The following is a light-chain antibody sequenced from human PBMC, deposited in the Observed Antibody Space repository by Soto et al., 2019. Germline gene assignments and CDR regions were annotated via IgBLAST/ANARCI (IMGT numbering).Light chain of an antibody. CDR3: AAWDDSLSGRDV. CDR1: SSNIGSNY. Sequence: QSVLTQPPSASGTPGQRVTISCSGSSSNIGSNYVCWYQQLPGTAPKLLIYRDNQRPSGVPDRFSGSKSGTSASLAISGLRSEGEADYYCAAWDDSLSGRDVFGTGTKLTAL. V-gene: IGLV1-47*01. J-gene: IGLJ1*01. CDR2: RDN.